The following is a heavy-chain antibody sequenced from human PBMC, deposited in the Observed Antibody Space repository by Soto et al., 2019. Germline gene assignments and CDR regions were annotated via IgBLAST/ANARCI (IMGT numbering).Heavy chain of an antibody. CDR3: ARGHEFGVNSDAFDV. CDR1: GGSFRREA. J-gene: IGHJ3*01. V-gene: IGHV1-69*12. D-gene: IGHD2-8*01. Sequence: QVQLVQSGAEVKKPGSSVKISCKASGGSFRREAINWVRQAPGQGPEWMGGILPFFGTADYAQKFQGRVTLTADVSTTTVYMELSSLRFEDTAVYYCARGHEFGVNSDAFDVWGQGTMVIVSS. CDR2: ILPFFGTA.